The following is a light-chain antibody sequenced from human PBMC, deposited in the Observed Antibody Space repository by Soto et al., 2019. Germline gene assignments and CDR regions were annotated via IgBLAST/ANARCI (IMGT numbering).Light chain of an antibody. CDR3: QQRSSWPLT. Sequence: IVLTQSPATLSLSXGERATLSCRASETVSPYLAWYQQRPGXAPRLIXYDASNRAHGSPARFSGSGSVTDFTRTISSLEPEDFAVYYGQQRSSWPLTFGGGTKVDIK. CDR2: DAS. J-gene: IGKJ4*01. CDR1: ETVSPY. V-gene: IGKV3-11*01.